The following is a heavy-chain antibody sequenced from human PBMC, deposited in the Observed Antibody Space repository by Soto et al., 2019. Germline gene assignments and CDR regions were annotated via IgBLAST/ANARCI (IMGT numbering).Heavy chain of an antibody. D-gene: IGHD3-16*02. CDR2: INHSGST. CDR3: ARGGPYYDYIWGSYPGYDY. CDR1: GGSFSGYY. Sequence: QVPLQQWGAGLLKPSETLSLTCAVYGGSFSGYYWSWIRQPPGKGLEWIGEINHSGSTNYNPSLKNRVNISVDTSKNQFSLKLSSVTAADTAVYYCARGGPYYDYIWGSYPGYDYWGQGTLVTVSA. J-gene: IGHJ4*02. V-gene: IGHV4-34*01.